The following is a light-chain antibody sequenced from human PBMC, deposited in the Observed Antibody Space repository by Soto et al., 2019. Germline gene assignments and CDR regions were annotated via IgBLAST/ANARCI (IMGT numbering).Light chain of an antibody. CDR1: QSVSATY. Sequence: EIVLPQSPGTLSLSPGESATLSCRASQSVSATYLAWYQKNPGQDPRLLIYGASSRATGIPDRFSGSASGTDFNLTISRLETEDFAVYDCQHRMNWTLTCGQGTRLEIK. J-gene: IGKJ5*01. CDR2: GAS. CDR3: QHRMNWTLT. V-gene: IGKV3D-20*02.